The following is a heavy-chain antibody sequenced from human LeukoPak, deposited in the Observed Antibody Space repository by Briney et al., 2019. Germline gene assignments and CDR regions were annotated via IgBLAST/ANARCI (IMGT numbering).Heavy chain of an antibody. CDR1: RFTFSSYA. J-gene: IGHJ4*02. V-gene: IGHV3-23*01. CDR2: ISGSGGST. Sequence: PGGSLRLSCAASRFTFSSYAMSWVRQAPGKGLEWVSAISGSGGSTYYADSVKGRFTISRDNSKNTLFLQMNSLRSEDTAMYYCARVQGGGYRTADYWGQGTLVTASS. D-gene: IGHD6-19*01. CDR3: ARVQGGGYRTADY.